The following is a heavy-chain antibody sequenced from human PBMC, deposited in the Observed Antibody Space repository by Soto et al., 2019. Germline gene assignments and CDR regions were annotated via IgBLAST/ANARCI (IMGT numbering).Heavy chain of an antibody. D-gene: IGHD1-7*01. V-gene: IGHV4-31*03. CDR1: GGSISSGGYY. CDR2: IYYSGST. CDR3: ASRDRNYGANGDWFDP. J-gene: IGHJ5*02. Sequence: QVQLQESGPGLVKPSQTLSLTCTVSGGSISSGGYYWSWIRQHPGKGLEWIGYIYYSGSTYYNPSLKSRVTISVDTSKNQFSLKLSSVTAADTAVYYCASRDRNYGANGDWFDPWGQGTLVTVSS.